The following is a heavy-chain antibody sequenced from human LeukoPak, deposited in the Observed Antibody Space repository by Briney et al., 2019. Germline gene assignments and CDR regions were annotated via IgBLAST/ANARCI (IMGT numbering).Heavy chain of an antibody. CDR1: GFTVSSNY. CDR2: IKQDGTEK. CDR3: ARGGYD. Sequence: GGSLRLSCAASGFTVSSNYMSWVRQAPGKGLEWVANIKQDGTEKYYVDSVKGRFTISRDNAKNSLYLQMNSLRAEDTAIYYCARGGYDWGQGTLVTVSS. D-gene: IGHD5-12*01. V-gene: IGHV3-7*01. J-gene: IGHJ4*02.